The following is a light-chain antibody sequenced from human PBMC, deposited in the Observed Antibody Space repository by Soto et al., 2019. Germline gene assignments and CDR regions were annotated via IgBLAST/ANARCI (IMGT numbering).Light chain of an antibody. V-gene: IGKV4-1*01. CDR1: QSVLYSSDNKYY. J-gene: IGKJ2*01. CDR2: WAS. Sequence: DIVMTQSPDSLAVSLGERATINCKSSQSVLYSSDNKYYLAWYQQKPGQPPKLLIYWASTRESGVPDRFSGSGSGTDFTRTISSLQAGDVAVYYCQQYYAIPYTFGQGTKLEIK. CDR3: QQYYAIPYT.